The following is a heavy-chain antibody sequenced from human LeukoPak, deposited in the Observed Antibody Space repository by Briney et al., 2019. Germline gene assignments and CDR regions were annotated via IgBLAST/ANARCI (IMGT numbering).Heavy chain of an antibody. Sequence: QPGRSLRLSCAASGFTFSSYAMHWVRQAPVKGLEWVAVISYDGSNKYYADSVKGRFTISRDNSKNTLYLQMNSLRAEDTAVYYCARERQWLEYFDYWGQGTLVTVSS. J-gene: IGHJ4*02. D-gene: IGHD6-19*01. CDR2: ISYDGSNK. CDR3: ARERQWLEYFDY. V-gene: IGHV3-30-3*01. CDR1: GFTFSSYA.